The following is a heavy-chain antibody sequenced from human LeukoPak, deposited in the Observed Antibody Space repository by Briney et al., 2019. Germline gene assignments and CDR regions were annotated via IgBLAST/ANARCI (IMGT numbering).Heavy chain of an antibody. CDR2: ISDSGGNT. J-gene: IGHJ3*02. Sequence: TGGSLRLSCAASGFTFSSYAMSWVRQAPGKGLEWVSVISDSGGNTYYADSVKGRFTISRDNFKNTLYLQINSLRAEDTAIYYCAKNRDSSAYYHDAFDIWGQGTMVTVSS. CDR1: GFTFSSYA. D-gene: IGHD3-22*01. CDR3: AKNRDSSAYYHDAFDI. V-gene: IGHV3-23*01.